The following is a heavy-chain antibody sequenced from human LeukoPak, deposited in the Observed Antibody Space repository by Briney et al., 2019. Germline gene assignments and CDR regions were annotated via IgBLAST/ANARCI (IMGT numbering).Heavy chain of an antibody. V-gene: IGHV4-39*07. CDR3: ARSQGGELFDY. Sequence: PSETLSLTCTVSGGSISSSSYYWGWIRQPPGKGLEWIGSIYYSGSTYYNPSLKSRVTISVDTSKNQFSLKLSSVTAADTAVYYCARSQGGELFDYWGQGTLVTVSS. J-gene: IGHJ4*02. CDR1: GGSISSSSYY. CDR2: IYYSGST. D-gene: IGHD3-16*01.